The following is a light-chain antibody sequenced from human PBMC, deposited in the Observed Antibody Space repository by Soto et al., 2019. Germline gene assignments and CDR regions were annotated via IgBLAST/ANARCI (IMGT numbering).Light chain of an antibody. J-gene: IGLJ3*02. CDR3: SSFVAGNNYWV. Sequence: QSVLTQPPSASGSPGRSVTISCTGTSSDVGGYDYVSWFQQHPGKAPKLIIYDVTKRPSGVPDRFSASKSGNTASLTVSGLQAEDEADYYCSSFVAGNNYWVFGGGTKVTVL. CDR2: DVT. CDR1: SSDVGGYDY. V-gene: IGLV2-8*01.